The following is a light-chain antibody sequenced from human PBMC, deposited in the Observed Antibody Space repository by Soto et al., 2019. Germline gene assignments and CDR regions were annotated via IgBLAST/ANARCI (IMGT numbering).Light chain of an antibody. Sequence: EIVMTQSPATLSVSPGERATLSCRASQSVSSNLAWYQQKPGQAPRLFIYGASTRATGIPARFSGSGSGTEFTLTISSLQSEDFAVYYCQQYNNWAPWTFGQGTKVEIK. CDR1: QSVSSN. CDR2: GAS. J-gene: IGKJ1*01. CDR3: QQYNNWAPWT. V-gene: IGKV3-15*01.